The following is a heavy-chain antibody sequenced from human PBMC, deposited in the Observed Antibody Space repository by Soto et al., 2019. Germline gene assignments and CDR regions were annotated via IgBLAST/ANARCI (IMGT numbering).Heavy chain of an antibody. CDR1: GGTFSSYA. CDR3: ARDAHGYPLPQVAFDI. D-gene: IGHD6-25*01. CDR2: IIPTFGTP. V-gene: IGHV1-69*13. Sequence: SVNVSCKSSGGTFSSYAMSWVRQAPGQGPEWMGGIIPTFGTPKYAQKFQGRVTITADESTSTAYMELNSLRSEDTAVYYCARDAHGYPLPQVAFDIWGQGTMVTVSS. J-gene: IGHJ3*02.